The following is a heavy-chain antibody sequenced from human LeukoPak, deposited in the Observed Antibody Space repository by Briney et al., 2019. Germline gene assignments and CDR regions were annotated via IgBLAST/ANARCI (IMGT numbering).Heavy chain of an antibody. Sequence: ASVKVSCRASGYTFTSHDIDWVRQAAGQGLEWMGWMNPNSGNTGYAQKFQGRVTMTRDTSISTAYMELSSLTSEDTAVYYCARAMVRRNWFDPWGQGTLVTVSS. CDR2: MNPNSGNT. V-gene: IGHV1-8*01. CDR1: GYTFTSHD. J-gene: IGHJ5*02. D-gene: IGHD3-10*01. CDR3: ARAMVRRNWFDP.